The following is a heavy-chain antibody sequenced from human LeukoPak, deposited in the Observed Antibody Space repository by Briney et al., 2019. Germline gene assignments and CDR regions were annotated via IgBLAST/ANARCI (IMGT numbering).Heavy chain of an antibody. J-gene: IGHJ3*02. Sequence: SETLSLTCTVSGGSISSSSYYWGWIRQPPGKGLEWIGSIYYSGSTYYNPSLKSRVTISVDTSKNQFSLKLSSVTAADTAVYYCARVLVAGASNAFDIWGQGTMVNVSS. CDR3: ARVLVAGASNAFDI. D-gene: IGHD6-19*01. CDR1: GGSISSSSYY. V-gene: IGHV4-39*07. CDR2: IYYSGST.